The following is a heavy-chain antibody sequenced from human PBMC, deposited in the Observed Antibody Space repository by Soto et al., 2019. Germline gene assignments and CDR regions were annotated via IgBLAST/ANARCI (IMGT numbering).Heavy chain of an antibody. V-gene: IGHV3-23*01. D-gene: IGHD6-13*01. Sequence: PGGSLRLSCAASGFTFSNYAMSWVRQAPGKGLEWVSAISGDAANIYYADSVKGRFTISRDNSKNTLYLQMNSLRAEDTAIYYCAKDTLQSTSWYRDLDHWGQGTLVTVSS. J-gene: IGHJ4*02. CDR1: GFTFSNYA. CDR3: AKDTLQSTSWYRDLDH. CDR2: ISGDAANI.